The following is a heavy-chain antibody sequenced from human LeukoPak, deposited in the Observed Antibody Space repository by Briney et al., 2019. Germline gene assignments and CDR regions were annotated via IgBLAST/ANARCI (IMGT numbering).Heavy chain of an antibody. CDR2: SRPYNGNT. Sequence: ASVKVSCKASGYTFTSYGISWVRQAPGQGLEWMGWSRPYNGNTNYVQKFQGRVTMTTDTSTSTAYMELRSLRSDDTAVYYCATRKQYCSSTSCYLFPGAFDIWGQGTMATVSS. CDR1: GYTFTSYG. V-gene: IGHV1-18*01. J-gene: IGHJ3*02. D-gene: IGHD2-2*01. CDR3: ATRKQYCSSTSCYLFPGAFDI.